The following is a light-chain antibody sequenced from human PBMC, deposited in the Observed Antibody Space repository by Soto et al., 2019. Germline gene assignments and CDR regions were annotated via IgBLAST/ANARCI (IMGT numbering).Light chain of an antibody. V-gene: IGLV2-11*01. Sequence: VLTQPRSVSGSPGQSVTISCTGTSSDVGGYNYVSWYQQHPGKAPTLMIYDVSKRPSGVPDRFSGSKSGYTASLTISGLQAEDEADYYCCSYAGSYTLVFGGGTKVTVL. CDR1: SSDVGGYNY. CDR2: DVS. CDR3: CSYAGSYTLV. J-gene: IGLJ2*01.